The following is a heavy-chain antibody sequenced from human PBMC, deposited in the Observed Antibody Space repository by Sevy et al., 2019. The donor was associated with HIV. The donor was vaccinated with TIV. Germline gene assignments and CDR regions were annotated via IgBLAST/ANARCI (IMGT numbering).Heavy chain of an antibody. CDR2: IKSKTEGGTT. D-gene: IGHD3-10*01. J-gene: IGHJ4*02. CDR1: GFTFSNAW. V-gene: IGHV3-15*01. Sequence: GGSLRLSCAASGFTFSNAWMSWVRQAPGKGLEWVGNIKSKTEGGTTDYAAPGKGRLTISRDDSKNTLYLQMNSLKTEDTAVYYCTGSPVLWFGELFRWGQGTLVTVSS. CDR3: TGSPVLWFGELFR.